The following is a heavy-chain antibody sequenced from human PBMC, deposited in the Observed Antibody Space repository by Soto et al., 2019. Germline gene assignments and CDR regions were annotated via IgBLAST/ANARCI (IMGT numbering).Heavy chain of an antibody. V-gene: IGHV4-31*03. CDR3: ARNYYNSKVDGY. CDR1: GGSINSGGYY. Sequence: QVQLQESGPGLVKPSQTLSLTCTVSGGSINSGGYYWSWIRQHPGKGLEWIGYINYSGSTNYNPSLKSRVIISRDTSKNQLSLNLSSVTAADTAIYYCARNYYNSKVDGYWGQGTLVTVSS. D-gene: IGHD3-22*01. CDR2: INYSGST. J-gene: IGHJ4*02.